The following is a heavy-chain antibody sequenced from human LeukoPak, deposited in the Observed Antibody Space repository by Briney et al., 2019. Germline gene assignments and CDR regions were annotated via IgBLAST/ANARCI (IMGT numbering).Heavy chain of an antibody. CDR3: ATGVYYCGSGSYYNEANWFDP. Sequence: SVTLSCKTSGGTFSSSAITWVRQAPGQGLEWMGRIIPVLNITTYAQKFQGRVTMTEDTSTDTAYMELSSLRSEDTAVYYCATGVYYCGSGSYYNEANWFDPWAQRPLVTVSS. CDR1: GGTFSSSA. J-gene: IGHJ5*02. D-gene: IGHD3-10*01. V-gene: IGHV1-69*04. CDR2: IIPVLNIT.